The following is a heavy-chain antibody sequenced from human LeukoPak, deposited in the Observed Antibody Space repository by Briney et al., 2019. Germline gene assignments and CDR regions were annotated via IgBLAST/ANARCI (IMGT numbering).Heavy chain of an antibody. D-gene: IGHD2-2*01. CDR2: IYYSGST. Sequence: SQTLSLTCTVSGGSLSSGGYYWSWIRQHPGKGLEWIGYIYYSGSTYYNPSLKSRVTISVDTSKNQFSLKLSSVTAADTAVYYCASVSPKRSYQLPHYYYYMDVWGKGTTVTVSS. CDR1: GGSLSSGGYY. J-gene: IGHJ6*03. V-gene: IGHV4-31*03. CDR3: ASVSPKRSYQLPHYYYYMDV.